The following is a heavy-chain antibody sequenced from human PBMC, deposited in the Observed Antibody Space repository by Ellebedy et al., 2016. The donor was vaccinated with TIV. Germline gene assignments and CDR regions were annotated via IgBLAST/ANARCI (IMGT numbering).Heavy chain of an antibody. D-gene: IGHD2-2*01. J-gene: IGHJ4*02. Sequence: GESLKISCAASGFTFSSYAMSWVRQAPGKGLEWVSTISGSGGSTYYADSVRGRFTISRDNSKKTLSLQMNSLSADDTAAYYCARGRGGGSDSSTPRYYFDYWGQGTLVTVSS. CDR2: ISGSGGST. CDR3: ARGRGGGSDSSTPRYYFDY. CDR1: GFTFSSYA. V-gene: IGHV3-23*01.